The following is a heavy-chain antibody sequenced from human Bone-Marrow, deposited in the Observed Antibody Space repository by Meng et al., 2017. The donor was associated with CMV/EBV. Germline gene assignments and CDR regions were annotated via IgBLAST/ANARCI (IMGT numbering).Heavy chain of an antibody. J-gene: IGHJ4*02. CDR3: ARELVGYSSSPLDH. CDR1: GYTFTSYY. Sequence: ASVKVSCKASGYTFTSYYIHWVRQAPGQGLEWMGVINPSDGDTKYAPKFQGRVTMTRDTSTSTVPIELSSLRSDDTAVFYCARELVGYSSSPLDHWGQGTLVTVSS. CDR2: INPSDGDT. V-gene: IGHV1-46*01. D-gene: IGHD2-2*03.